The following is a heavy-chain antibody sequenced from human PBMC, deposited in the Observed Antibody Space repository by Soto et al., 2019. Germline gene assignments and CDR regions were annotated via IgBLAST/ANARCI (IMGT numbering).Heavy chain of an antibody. Sequence: GESLKISCAASGFTFSSYAMSWVRQAPGKGLEWVSAISGSGGSTYYADSVKGRFTISRDNSKNTLYLQMNSLRAEDTAVYYCAKALGYFDYWGQGTLVTVSS. CDR2: ISGSGGST. CDR1: GFTFSSYA. J-gene: IGHJ4*02. D-gene: IGHD1-26*01. CDR3: AKALGYFDY. V-gene: IGHV3-23*01.